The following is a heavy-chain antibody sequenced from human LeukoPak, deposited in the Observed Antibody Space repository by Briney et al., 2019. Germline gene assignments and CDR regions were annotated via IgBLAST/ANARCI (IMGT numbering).Heavy chain of an antibody. D-gene: IGHD2-15*01. CDR1: GGSFSGYY. V-gene: IGHV4-34*01. CDR3: ARAPALGMVVAATYRRGWFDP. Sequence: SETLSLTCAVYGGSFSGYYWSWIRQPPGKGLEWIGEINHSGSTNYNPSLKSRVTISVDTSKNQFSLKLSSVTAADTAVYYCARAPALGMVVAATYRRGWFDPWGQGTLVTVSS. CDR2: INHSGST. J-gene: IGHJ5*02.